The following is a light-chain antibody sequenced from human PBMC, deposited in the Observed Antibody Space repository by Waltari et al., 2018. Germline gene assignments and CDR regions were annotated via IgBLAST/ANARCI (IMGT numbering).Light chain of an antibody. CDR3: QSADSSGTRV. Sequence: SYELTQPPSVSVSPGQTARITCSGDALPKQYAYWYQQKPGQAPVLVIYKDSERPSGIPERFSGSSSGTTVTLIISGVQAEDEADYYCQSADSSGTRVFGGGTKLTVL. CDR2: KDS. J-gene: IGLJ3*02. CDR1: ALPKQY. V-gene: IGLV3-25*03.